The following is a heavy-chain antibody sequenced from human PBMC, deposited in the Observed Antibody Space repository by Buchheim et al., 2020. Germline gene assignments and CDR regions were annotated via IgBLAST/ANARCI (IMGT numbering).Heavy chain of an antibody. J-gene: IGHJ4*02. Sequence: QVQLLQSGAEVKKPGASVKVSCKASGYTFTSYYMHWVRQAPGQGLEWMGIINPSVGSTTPAQTFQGRVTMTRATSTSTVYMELSSLRSEDTGVYYCARDLLRSNPSRGLDYWGQGTL. D-gene: IGHD2-2*01. CDR2: INPSVGST. CDR1: GYTFTSYY. CDR3: ARDLLRSNPSRGLDY. V-gene: IGHV1-46*01.